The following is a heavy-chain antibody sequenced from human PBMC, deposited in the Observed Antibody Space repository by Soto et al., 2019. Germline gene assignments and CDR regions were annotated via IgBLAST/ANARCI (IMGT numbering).Heavy chain of an antibody. Sequence: QVQLQESGPGLVKPSQTLSLTCNVSGESISSGGYYWRWIRHNPGKGLEWIGYIYDTESAYYNPSLKSRVTISMNTSKNQFAMRLSSVTAADTAVYYCARASSSSSAADYWGQGILATVSS. J-gene: IGHJ4*02. CDR1: GESISSGGYY. CDR2: IYDTESA. CDR3: ARASSSSSAADY. D-gene: IGHD6-6*01. V-gene: IGHV4-31*03.